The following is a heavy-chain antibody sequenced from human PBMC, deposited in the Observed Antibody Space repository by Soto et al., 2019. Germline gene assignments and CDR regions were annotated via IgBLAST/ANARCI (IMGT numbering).Heavy chain of an antibody. V-gene: IGHV3-66*01. Sequence: PGGSLRLSCAASGFTVSSNYMSWVRQAPGKGLEWVSVIYSGGSTYYADSVKGGFTISRDNSKNTLYLQMNSLRAEDTAVYYCARDLFTIFGVAQDAFDIWGQGTMVTVS. CDR2: IYSGGST. CDR1: GFTVSSNY. D-gene: IGHD3-3*01. J-gene: IGHJ3*02. CDR3: ARDLFTIFGVAQDAFDI.